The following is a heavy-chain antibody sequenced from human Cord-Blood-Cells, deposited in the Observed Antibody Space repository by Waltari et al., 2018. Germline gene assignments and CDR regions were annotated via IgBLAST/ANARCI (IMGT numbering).Heavy chain of an antibody. J-gene: IGHJ4*02. V-gene: IGHV1-69*01. CDR2: IIPILGRA. CDR1: GGTFSSYA. CDR3: ARFVSGDWAYYFDY. Sequence: QVQLVQSGAEVKKPGSSVKVSCKASGGTFSSYAISWVRQAPGQGLDWMGGIIPILGRANDAEKFQGRVTITADESTSTAYMELSSLRSEDTAVYYCARFVSGDWAYYFDYWGQGTLVTVSS. D-gene: IGHD7-27*01.